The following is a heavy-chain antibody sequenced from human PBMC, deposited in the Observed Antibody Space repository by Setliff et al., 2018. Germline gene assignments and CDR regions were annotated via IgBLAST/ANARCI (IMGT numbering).Heavy chain of an antibody. CDR3: ARDSREYYFDY. CDR1: GFSFGISGMR. V-gene: IGHV2-70*04. D-gene: IGHD3-22*01. Sequence: SGPTLVNPTQTLTLTCTYSGFSFGISGMRLSWICQAPGKALEWLARVDWDDDKFYSTSLATRLTISEDTFKNQVILTMTNMDPADTATYFCARDSREYYFDYWGQGILITVSS. J-gene: IGHJ4*02. CDR2: VDWDDDK.